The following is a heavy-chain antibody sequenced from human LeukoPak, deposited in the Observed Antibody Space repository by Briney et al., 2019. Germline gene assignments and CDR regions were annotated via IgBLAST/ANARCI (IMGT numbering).Heavy chain of an antibody. CDR2: MYYSGST. Sequence: PSETLTLTCTVSGGSIRDITYHWGWIRQPPGKGLEWIGTMYYSGSTYYNPSLKSRVTISVDTSKNQFSLKLRSVTAADTAVYYCASLKLRYCSGGSCHSPGRFDASGQGTPVTVSS. D-gene: IGHD2-15*01. V-gene: IGHV4-39*01. J-gene: IGHJ5*02. CDR1: GGSIRDITYH. CDR3: ASLKLRYCSGGSCHSPGRFDA.